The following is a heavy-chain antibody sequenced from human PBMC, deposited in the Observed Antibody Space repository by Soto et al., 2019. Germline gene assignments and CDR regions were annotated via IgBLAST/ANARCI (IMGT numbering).Heavy chain of an antibody. CDR2: IKQDGSEK. CDR1: GFTFSSYW. CDR3: ARDHSSSWDYYYYGMDV. D-gene: IGHD6-13*01. V-gene: IGHV3-7*05. Sequence: GGSLRLSCAASGFTFSSYWMSWVRQAPGKGLEWVANIKQDGSEKYYVDSVKGRFTISRDNAKNSLYLQMNSLRAEDTAVYYCARDHSSSWDYYYYGMDVWGQGTTVTVSS. J-gene: IGHJ6*02.